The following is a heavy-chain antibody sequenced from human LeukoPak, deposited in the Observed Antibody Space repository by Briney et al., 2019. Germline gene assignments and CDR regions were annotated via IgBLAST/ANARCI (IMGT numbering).Heavy chain of an antibody. CDR3: AKDRPNFYETSGSYYKIKGDF. Sequence: GGSLRLSCEASGFAFNTHAMSWVRQAPGKGLEWVASITSSGRTPYYTDSVKGRFTISRDNSKNTLYLQMNSLRGEDTAVYYCAKDRPNFYETSGSYYKIKGDFWGQGSLVTVSS. J-gene: IGHJ4*02. CDR2: ITSSGRTP. D-gene: IGHD3-10*01. CDR1: GFAFNTHA. V-gene: IGHV3-23*01.